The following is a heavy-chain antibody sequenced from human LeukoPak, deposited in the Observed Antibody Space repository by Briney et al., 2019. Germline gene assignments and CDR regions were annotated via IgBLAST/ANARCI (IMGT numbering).Heavy chain of an antibody. J-gene: IGHJ3*02. Sequence: GESLKISCKGSGYSFTSYWIGWVRQMPGKGLEWMGIIYPGDSEPRHSPSFQGQVTISADKSISTAYLQWSSLKASDTAMYYCARVDIAAAGMKTFDIWGQGTMVTVSS. CDR2: IYPGDSEP. D-gene: IGHD6-13*01. CDR1: GYSFTSYW. V-gene: IGHV5-51*01. CDR3: ARVDIAAAGMKTFDI.